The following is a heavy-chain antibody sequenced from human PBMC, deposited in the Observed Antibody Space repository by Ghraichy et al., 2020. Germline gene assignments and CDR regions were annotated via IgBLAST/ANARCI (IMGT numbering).Heavy chain of an antibody. Sequence: LSLTCAASGFTFDDYAMHWVRQAPGKGLEWVSGISWNSGSIGYADSVKGRFTISRDNAKNSLYLQMNSLRAEDTALYYCANGDYLLNAFDIWGQGTMVTVSS. CDR2: ISWNSGSI. CDR1: GFTFDDYA. V-gene: IGHV3-9*01. D-gene: IGHD4-17*01. J-gene: IGHJ3*02. CDR3: ANGDYLLNAFDI.